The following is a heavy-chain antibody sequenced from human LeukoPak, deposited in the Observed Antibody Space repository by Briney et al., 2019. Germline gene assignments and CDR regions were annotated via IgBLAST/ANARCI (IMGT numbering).Heavy chain of an antibody. J-gene: IGHJ4*02. CDR2: IKQDGTEK. CDR3: TRDTGCPGGTCYSFYDY. D-gene: IGHD2-15*01. Sequence: GGSLRLSCAASGFTFSNYWMTWVRQAPGKGLEWVANIKQDGTEKYYVDSVKGRFTISRDNAENSLYLQMNSLRAEDTAVYYCTRDTGCPGGTCYSFYDYWGQGTLVTVSS. CDR1: GFTFSNYW. V-gene: IGHV3-7*01.